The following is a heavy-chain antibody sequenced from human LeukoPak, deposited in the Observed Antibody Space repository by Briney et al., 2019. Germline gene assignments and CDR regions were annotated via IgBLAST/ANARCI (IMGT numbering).Heavy chain of an antibody. V-gene: IGHV4-4*07. D-gene: IGHD6-13*01. Sequence: MPSETLSLTCTVSGGSISSYYWSWVRQPAGKGLEWIGRIYASGNTNYNPSLKGRVTMSLDTSKNQFSLNLSSVTAADTAVYYCARGRGSSWYYFDYWGRGTLVTVSS. CDR1: GGSISSYY. J-gene: IGHJ4*02. CDR2: IYASGNT. CDR3: ARGRGSSWYYFDY.